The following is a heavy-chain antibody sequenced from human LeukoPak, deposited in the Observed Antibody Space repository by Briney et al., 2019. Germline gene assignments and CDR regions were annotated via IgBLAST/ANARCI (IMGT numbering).Heavy chain of an antibody. CDR1: GFTFTNAW. D-gene: IGHD3-22*01. CDR2: IKSKPDGATT. V-gene: IGHV3-15*01. Sequence: GGSLRLSCAASGFTFTNAWMTWVRQTPGKGLEWVGRIKSKPDGATTDYAAPVKGRFTISRDDSWNTLYMEMNSLKTEDTAVYYCTTELGIPMNGRTGYYFDYWGQGTLVTVSS. J-gene: IGHJ4*02. CDR3: TTELGIPMNGRTGYYFDY.